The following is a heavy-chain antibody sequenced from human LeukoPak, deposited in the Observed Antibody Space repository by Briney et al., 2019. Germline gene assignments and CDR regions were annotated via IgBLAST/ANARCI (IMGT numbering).Heavy chain of an antibody. J-gene: IGHJ4*02. CDR2: INHSGST. D-gene: IGHD3-9*01. Sequence: SETLSLTCAVYGGSFSGYYWSWIRQPPGKGLEWIGEINHSGSTNYNPSLKSRVTISVDTSKNQFSLKLSSVTAADTAVYYCARLASGYDILTGYYTHFDYWGQGTLVTVSS. CDR1: GGSFSGYY. CDR3: ARLASGYDILTGYYTHFDY. V-gene: IGHV4-34*01.